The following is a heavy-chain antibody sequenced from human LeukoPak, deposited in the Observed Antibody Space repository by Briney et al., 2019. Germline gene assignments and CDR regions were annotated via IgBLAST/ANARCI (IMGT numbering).Heavy chain of an antibody. J-gene: IGHJ4*02. D-gene: IGHD5-18*01. CDR3: ARDSEDTAISFDY. V-gene: IGHV4-34*01. Sequence: ASETLSLTCAVYGGSFSGYYWSWIRQPPGKGLEWIGEINHSGSTNYNPSLKSRVTISVDTSKNQFSLKLSSVTAADTAVYYCARDSEDTAISFDYWGQGTLVTVSS. CDR1: GGSFSGYY. CDR2: INHSGST.